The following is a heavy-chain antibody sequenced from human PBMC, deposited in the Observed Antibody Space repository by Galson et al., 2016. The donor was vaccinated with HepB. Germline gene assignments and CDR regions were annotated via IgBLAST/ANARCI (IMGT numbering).Heavy chain of an antibody. V-gene: IGHV3-11*06. D-gene: IGHD2-21*02. CDR1: GFTFSAYY. CDR3: ARDRGSYWGGDCSDYYFDY. J-gene: IGHJ4*02. CDR2: ISVTSSYT. Sequence: SLRLSCAASGFTFSAYYMSWIRQAPGKGLEWVSYISVTSSYTNYADSAKGRFTVSRDNAKNSLYLQMNTLRAEDTAIYYCARDRGSYWGGDCSDYYFDYWGQGTLVTVSS.